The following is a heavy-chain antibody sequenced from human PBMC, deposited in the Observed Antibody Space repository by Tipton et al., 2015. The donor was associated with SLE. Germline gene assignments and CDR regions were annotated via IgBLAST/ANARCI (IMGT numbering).Heavy chain of an antibody. Sequence: SLRLSCAASGFTFDDYAMHWVRQAPGKGLEWVSGISWNSGSIGYADSVKGRFTISRDNAKNSLYLQMNSLRAEDTAVYYCATEGPGYCSSTSCYTHWGQGTLVTVSS. V-gene: IGHV3-9*01. J-gene: IGHJ4*02. CDR2: ISWNSGSI. CDR1: GFTFDDYA. D-gene: IGHD2-2*02. CDR3: ATEGPGYCSSTSCYTH.